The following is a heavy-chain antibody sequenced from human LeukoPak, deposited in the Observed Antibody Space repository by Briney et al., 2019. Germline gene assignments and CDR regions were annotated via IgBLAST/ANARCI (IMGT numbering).Heavy chain of an antibody. J-gene: IGHJ4*02. Sequence: GGSLRLSCAASGFTFDDYAMHWVRQAPGKGLEWVSGISWNSGSIGYADSVKGRFTISRDNSKNTLYLQMNSLRAEDTAVYYCAKEDSGSPIDYWGQGTLVTVSS. CDR3: AKEDSGSPIDY. D-gene: IGHD1-26*01. CDR1: GFTFDDYA. V-gene: IGHV3-9*01. CDR2: ISWNSGSI.